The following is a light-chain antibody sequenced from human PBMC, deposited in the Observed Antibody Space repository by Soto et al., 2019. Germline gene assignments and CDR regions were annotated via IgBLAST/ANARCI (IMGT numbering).Light chain of an antibody. J-gene: IGKJ1*01. V-gene: IGKV3-20*01. CDR1: QSVSSTY. CDR2: AAS. CDR3: QQYGSSPRS. Sequence: EIVLTQSPGTLSLSPGERATLSCRASQSVSSTYLAWYQHKLGQAPRLLIYAASSKATGIPYRFSGSGSGTDFTLTISSLEPEDFAVYYCQQYGSSPRSFGQGTKVEVK.